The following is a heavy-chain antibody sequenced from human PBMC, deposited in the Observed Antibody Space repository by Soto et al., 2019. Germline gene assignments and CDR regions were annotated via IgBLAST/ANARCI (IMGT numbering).Heavy chain of an antibody. CDR2: ISNSGDGT. J-gene: IGHJ6*02. CDR1: GFTFSTYA. Sequence: GGSLRLSCAASGFTFSTYAMTWVRQAPGKGLEWVSLISNSGDGTYYADSVKGRFTISRDNSQRTLNLQMNSLRAEDTAVYYCAKNGDFWSWGMDVWGQGTTVAVSS. CDR3: AKNGDFWSWGMDV. V-gene: IGHV3-23*01. D-gene: IGHD3-3*01.